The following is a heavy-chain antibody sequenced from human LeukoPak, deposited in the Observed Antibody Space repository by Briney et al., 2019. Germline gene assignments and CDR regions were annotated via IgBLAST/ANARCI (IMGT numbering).Heavy chain of an antibody. D-gene: IGHD3-10*01. Sequence: PGGSLRLSCAASGFTFSDYYMTWIRQAPGRGLEWLSSITLIVNIFNYADSIKGRFTISRDNAKNTLYLQMNSLRVADTAVYYCSRSGHHHGSDSYADYWGQGALVTVSS. CDR1: GFTFSDYY. CDR2: ITLIVNIF. J-gene: IGHJ4*02. V-gene: IGHV3-11*01. CDR3: SRSGHHHGSDSYADY.